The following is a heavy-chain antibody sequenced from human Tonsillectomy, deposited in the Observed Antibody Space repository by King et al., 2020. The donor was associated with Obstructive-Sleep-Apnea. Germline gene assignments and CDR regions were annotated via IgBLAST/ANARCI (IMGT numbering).Heavy chain of an antibody. Sequence: VQLVESGGGLVKPGGSLRLSCAASGFTFHSYSMSWVRQAPGKGLEWVSSITSSDYIYYADSVEGRFTISRDNAKESLFLQMNSLRAEDTAVYYCARQNTSAWEEYFRHWGQGTLVTVAS. V-gene: IGHV3-21*01. CDR1: GFTFHSYS. CDR3: ARQNTSAWEEYFRH. CDR2: ITSSDYI. D-gene: IGHD1-26*01. J-gene: IGHJ1*01.